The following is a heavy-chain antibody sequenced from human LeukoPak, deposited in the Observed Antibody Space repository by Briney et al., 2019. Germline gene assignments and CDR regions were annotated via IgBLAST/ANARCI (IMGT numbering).Heavy chain of an antibody. V-gene: IGHV5-51*01. J-gene: IGHJ3*02. CDR1: GYPFTSYS. D-gene: IGHD5-24*01. CDR3: ARSPRDGYSDGVDDI. Sequence: GEPLQISCKGSGYPFTSYSIDWGRQMPGTGLEWMGIIYPRDSDIKYSPSFQGQVTISADKSISTAYLQWSSLKASDTAIYYCARSPRDGYSDGVDDIWGQGTMVTVSS. CDR2: IYPRDSDI.